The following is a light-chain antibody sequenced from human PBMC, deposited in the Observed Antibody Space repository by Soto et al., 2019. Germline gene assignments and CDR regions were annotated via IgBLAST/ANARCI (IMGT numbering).Light chain of an antibody. CDR2: RAS. V-gene: IGKV3-15*01. CDR1: QTISSL. J-gene: IGKJ5*01. CDR3: QQYWKWPIT. Sequence: EIVMTQSPAPLSVSPGESATLSCRASQTISSLLAWYQQKPGQAPRLIIYRASTRAAGLPDRFSGSGSGTECTLTISSLQSEDVAVYYCQQYWKWPITFGQGTRLEIK.